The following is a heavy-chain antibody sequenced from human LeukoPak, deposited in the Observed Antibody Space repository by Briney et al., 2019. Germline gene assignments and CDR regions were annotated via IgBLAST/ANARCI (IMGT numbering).Heavy chain of an antibody. J-gene: IGHJ4*02. CDR1: GGSISSSNW. V-gene: IGHV4-4*02. CDR3: ARESYSSGWYVLY. D-gene: IGHD6-19*01. Sequence: SETLSLTCTVSGGSISSSNWWSWVRQPPGKGLEWIGEIYHSGSTNYNPSLKSRVTISVDKSKNQFSLELSSVTAADTAVYYCARESYSSGWYVLYWGQGTLVTVSS. CDR2: IYHSGST.